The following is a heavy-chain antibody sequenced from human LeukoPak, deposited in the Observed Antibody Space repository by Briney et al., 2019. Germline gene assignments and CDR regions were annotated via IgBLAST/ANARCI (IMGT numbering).Heavy chain of an antibody. CDR1: GGSISSGGYS. V-gene: IGHV4-30-4*07. CDR2: IYYSVNT. J-gene: IGHJ4*02. Sequence: TLSLTCAVSGGSISSGGYSWSWIRQPPGKGLEWIGYIYYSVNTYYSPSLKSRVTISVDTSKNQFSLKLSSVTAADTAVYYCARDRRYFDWFNFDYWGQGTLVTVSS. CDR3: ARDRRYFDWFNFDY. D-gene: IGHD3-9*01.